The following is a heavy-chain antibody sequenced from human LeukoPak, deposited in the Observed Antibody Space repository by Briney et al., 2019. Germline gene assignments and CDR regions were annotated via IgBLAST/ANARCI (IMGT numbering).Heavy chain of an antibody. J-gene: IGHJ4*02. Sequence: ASVKVSCTASGYTFTGYYMHWVRQAPGQGLAWMGWINPNSGGTNYAQKFQGRVTMTRDTSISTAYMELSRLRSDDTAVYYCAKTTEGDYYDFWSGYYPYYFDYWGQGTLVTVSS. D-gene: IGHD3-3*01. CDR1: GYTFTGYY. CDR3: AKTTEGDYYDFWSGYYPYYFDY. V-gene: IGHV1-2*02. CDR2: INPNSGGT.